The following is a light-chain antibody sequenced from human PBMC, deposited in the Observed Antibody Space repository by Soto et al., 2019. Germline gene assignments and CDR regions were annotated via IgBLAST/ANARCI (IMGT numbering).Light chain of an antibody. Sequence: QSALTQPASVSGSPGQSITISGTGTSSDVGSYKCVSWYQQHPGKAPKLLIYEGSKRPSGVSNRFSGSKSGNTASLTISGLQAADEADYYCCAYAGSSTWVFGTGTQVTVL. J-gene: IGLJ1*01. CDR1: SSDVGSYKC. V-gene: IGLV2-23*01. CDR2: EGS. CDR3: CAYAGSSTWV.